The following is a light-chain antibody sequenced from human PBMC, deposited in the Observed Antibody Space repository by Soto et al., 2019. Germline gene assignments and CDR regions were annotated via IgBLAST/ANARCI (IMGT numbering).Light chain of an antibody. J-gene: IGLJ3*02. Sequence: QSALTQPASVSGSPGQSITISCIGTSSDVGGYNFVSWYQQHPGKAPKLMIYEVSNRPSGVSTRFSGSKSGNTASLTISGLQAEDEADYYCSSFTTSDTWVLGGGTKLTVL. V-gene: IGLV2-14*01. CDR1: SSDVGGYNF. CDR2: EVS. CDR3: SSFTTSDTWV.